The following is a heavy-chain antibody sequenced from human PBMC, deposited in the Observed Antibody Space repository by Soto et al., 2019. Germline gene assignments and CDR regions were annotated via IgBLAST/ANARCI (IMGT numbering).Heavy chain of an antibody. D-gene: IGHD3-10*01. CDR1: GFTVSSNY. CDR2: IYSGGST. J-gene: IGHJ4*02. CDR3: AGAWSSGYYGSGSYFGVRPAGKGY. V-gene: IGHV3-66*01. Sequence: GGSLRLSCAASGFTVSSNYMSWVRQAPGKGLEWVSVIYSGGSTYYADSVKGRFTISRDNSKNTLYLQMNSLRAEDTAVYYCAGAWSSGYYGSGSYFGVRPAGKGYWGQGTLVTVSS.